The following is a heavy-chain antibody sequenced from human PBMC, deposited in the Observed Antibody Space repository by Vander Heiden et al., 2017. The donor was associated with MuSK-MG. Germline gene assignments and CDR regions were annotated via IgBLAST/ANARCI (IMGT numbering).Heavy chain of an antibody. CDR3: ARDGDSDAFDI. D-gene: IGHD3-10*01. CDR1: GFTFSSYS. Sequence: EVQLVESGGGLVKPGGSLRLSGAASGFTFSSYSMNWVRQAPGKGLEWVSSISSSSSYIYYADSVKGRFTISRDNAKNSLYLQMNSLRAEDTAVYYCARDGDSDAFDIWGQGTMVTVSS. J-gene: IGHJ3*02. V-gene: IGHV3-21*01. CDR2: ISSSSSYI.